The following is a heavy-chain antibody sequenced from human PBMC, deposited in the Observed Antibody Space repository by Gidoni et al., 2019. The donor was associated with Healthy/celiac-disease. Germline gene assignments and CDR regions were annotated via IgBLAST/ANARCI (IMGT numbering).Heavy chain of an antibody. D-gene: IGHD5-18*01. CDR3: ARDRYGDQNLSYYYYGMDV. CDR1: GYTFTSYY. V-gene: IGHV1-46*01. CDR2: INPSGGST. J-gene: IGHJ6*02. Sequence: QVQLVQSGAEVKKPGASVKVSCKASGYTFTSYYMHWVRQAPGQGLEWMGIINPSGGSTSYAQKFQGRVTMTRDTSTSTVYMELSSLRSEDTAVYYCARDRYGDQNLSYYYYGMDVWGQGTTVTVSS.